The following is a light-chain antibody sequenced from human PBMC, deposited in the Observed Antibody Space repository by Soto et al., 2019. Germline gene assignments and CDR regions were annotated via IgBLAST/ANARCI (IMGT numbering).Light chain of an antibody. CDR2: WAS. CDR3: LQYYSVPLT. CDR1: QSVLDSSSPKNH. Sequence: DIVMTQSPDSLPVSLGERATIICKSSQSVLDSSSPKNHLAWYQQKQGQAPKLLIYWASTRKSGVADRFSGSGSVPDFTLTINNLQAEDVAADYCLQYYSVPLTFGGGTRVAIK. V-gene: IGKV4-1*01. J-gene: IGKJ4*01.